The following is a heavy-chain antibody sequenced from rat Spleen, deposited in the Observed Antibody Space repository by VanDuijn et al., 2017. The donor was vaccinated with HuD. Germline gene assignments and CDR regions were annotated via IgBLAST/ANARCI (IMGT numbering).Heavy chain of an antibody. J-gene: IGHJ3*01. CDR3: TTGWLFSY. CDR1: GFSFNDYW. Sequence: EVQLVESGGGLLQPGKSLQLSCVISGFSFNDYWMAWIRQAPGTGLEWVASISHTGEIKHYPESLKGRVTISRDNARSALYLQMNILRSEDTATYYCTTGWLFSYWGQGTLVTVSS. D-gene: IGHD1-12*03. CDR2: ISHTGEIK. V-gene: IGHV5-31*01.